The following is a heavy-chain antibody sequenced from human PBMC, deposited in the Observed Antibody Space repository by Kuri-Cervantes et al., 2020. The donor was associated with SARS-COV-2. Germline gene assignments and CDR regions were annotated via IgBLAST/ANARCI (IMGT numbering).Heavy chain of an antibody. CDR3: ARASEEHMIVVVITTGGWFDP. J-gene: IGHJ5*02. V-gene: IGHV4-34*01. CDR2: INHSGST. D-gene: IGHD3-22*01. Sequence: GSLRLSCAVYGGSFSGYYWSWIRQPPGKGLEWIREINHSGSTNYNPSLKSRVTISVDTSKNQFSLKLSSVTAADTAVYYCARASEEHMIVVVITTGGWFDPWGQGTLVTVSS. CDR1: GGSFSGYY.